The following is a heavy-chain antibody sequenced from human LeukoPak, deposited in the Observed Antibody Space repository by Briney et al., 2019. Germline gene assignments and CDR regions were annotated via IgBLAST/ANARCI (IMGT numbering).Heavy chain of an antibody. J-gene: IGHJ4*02. CDR3: ATVEYYYDSSGYYNYYFDY. V-gene: IGHV1-18*01. D-gene: IGHD3-22*01. Sequence: GASVKVSCKASGYTFTSYGISWVRQAPGQGLEWMGWISAYNGNTNYAQKLQGRVTMTTDTSTSTAYMELRSLRSDDTAVYYCATVEYYYDSSGYYNYYFDYWGQGTLVTVSS. CDR2: ISAYNGNT. CDR1: GYTFTSYG.